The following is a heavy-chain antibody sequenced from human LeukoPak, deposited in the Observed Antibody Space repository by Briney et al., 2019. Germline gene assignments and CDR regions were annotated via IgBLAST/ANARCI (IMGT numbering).Heavy chain of an antibody. CDR3: ARVYPYGGNSHGMDV. Sequence: NPGGSLRLSCAASGFTFSSYSMNWVRQAPGKGLEWVSSISSSSSYIYYADSVKGRFTISRDNAKNSLYLQMNSLRAEDTAVYYCARVYPYGGNSHGMDVWGQGTTVTVSS. V-gene: IGHV3-21*01. D-gene: IGHD4-23*01. CDR2: ISSSSSYI. CDR1: GFTFSSYS. J-gene: IGHJ6*02.